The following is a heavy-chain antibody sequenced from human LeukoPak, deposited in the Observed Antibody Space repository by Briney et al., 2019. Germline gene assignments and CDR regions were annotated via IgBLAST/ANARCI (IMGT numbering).Heavy chain of an antibody. CDR3: ASSDLSDYYYYGMDV. CDR1: VLTFHIYN. CDR2: ISCSSYYI. Sequence: SGVSLRLSCAASVLTFHIYNMNCARQARAKARECVSSISCSSYYIYYADSVRQRFTISRDNAKNSLYLQMNSLRAEDTAVYYCASSDLSDYYYYGMDVWGQGTTVTVS. V-gene: IGHV3-21*01. J-gene: IGHJ6*02. D-gene: IGHD2-21*02.